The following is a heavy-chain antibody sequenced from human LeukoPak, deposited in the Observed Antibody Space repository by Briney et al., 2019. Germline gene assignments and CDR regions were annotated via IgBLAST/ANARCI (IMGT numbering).Heavy chain of an antibody. D-gene: IGHD2-2*01. J-gene: IGHJ4*02. Sequence: GRSLRLSCAASGFMFSSYALHWVRQAPGKGLEWVAVISYDGSNKYYADSVRGRFTISRDNSKNTLYLQMNSQRAEDTAVYYCARDGGYCSSTSCQIDYWGQGTLVTVSS. CDR2: ISYDGSNK. V-gene: IGHV3-30-3*01. CDR1: GFMFSSYA. CDR3: ARDGGYCSSTSCQIDY.